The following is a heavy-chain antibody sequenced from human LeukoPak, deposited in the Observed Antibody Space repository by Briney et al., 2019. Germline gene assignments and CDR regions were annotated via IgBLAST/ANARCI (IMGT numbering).Heavy chain of an antibody. V-gene: IGHV3-23*01. D-gene: IGHD3-10*01. CDR1: GFTFSSYA. J-gene: IGHJ4*02. CDR2: ISGSGGST. Sequence: GSLRLSCAASGFTFSSYAMSWVRQAPGKGLEWVSAISGSGGSTYYADSVKGRFTISRDNSKNTLYLQMNSLRAEDTAVYYCAKLQSRGPFYRGSGSYSYFDYWGQGTLVTVSS. CDR3: AKLQSRGPFYRGSGSYSYFDY.